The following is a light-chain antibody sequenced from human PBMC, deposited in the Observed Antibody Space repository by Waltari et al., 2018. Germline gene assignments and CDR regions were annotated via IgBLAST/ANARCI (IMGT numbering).Light chain of an antibody. CDR1: SSNLAASYA. Sequence: QSVLTQPPSVSGAPGQRVTISCTGSSSNLAASYADHWYQQRPGTAPKLLIYGNINRPSGVPDRFSGSKSGTSASLAITGLQAEDEAEYYCQYYDSSLSGVVFGGGTKLTVL. CDR3: QYYDSSLSGVV. CDR2: GNI. V-gene: IGLV1-40*01. J-gene: IGLJ2*01.